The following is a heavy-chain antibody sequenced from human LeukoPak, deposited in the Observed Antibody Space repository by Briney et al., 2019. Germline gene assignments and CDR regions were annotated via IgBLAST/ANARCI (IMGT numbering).Heavy chain of an antibody. CDR1: AFTFSDYW. CDR3: ARDCGGDCYSHYFDY. Sequence: GGSLRLSCAASAFTFSDYWMTWVRQAPGKGLEWVSSISSGSSYIYYADSLKGRFTISRDNAKNSLYLQMNSLRADDTAVYYCARDCGGDCYSHYFDYWGQGTLVTVSS. J-gene: IGHJ4*02. D-gene: IGHD2-21*02. V-gene: IGHV3-21*01. CDR2: ISSGSSYI.